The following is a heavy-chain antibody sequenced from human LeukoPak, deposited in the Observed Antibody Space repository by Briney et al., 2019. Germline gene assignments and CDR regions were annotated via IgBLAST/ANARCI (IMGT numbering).Heavy chain of an antibody. CDR1: GGSISSYY. CDR3: ARAGGSSGWYGSDY. CDR2: IYYSGST. D-gene: IGHD6-19*01. Sequence: SETLSLTYTVSGGSISSYYWSWIRQPPGKGLEWIGYIYYSGSTNYNPSLKSRVTISVDTSKNQFSLKLSSVTAADTAVYYCARAGGSSGWYGSDYWGQGTLVTVSS. J-gene: IGHJ4*02. V-gene: IGHV4-59*01.